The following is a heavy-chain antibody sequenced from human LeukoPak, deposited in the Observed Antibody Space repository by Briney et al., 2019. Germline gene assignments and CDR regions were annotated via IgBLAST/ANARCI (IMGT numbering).Heavy chain of an antibody. CDR3: TTRSGDFWSGFLN. Sequence: ASVTVSCKVSGNSLSEFSIQWVRQAPGKRLECMGGFDPEEAKMVYAQNFQGRVTMTEDTSTQTAYMELSGLTSDDTAVYYCTTRSGDFWSGFLNWGQGSLVTVSS. V-gene: IGHV1-24*01. J-gene: IGHJ4*02. CDR2: FDPEEAKM. CDR1: GNSLSEFS. D-gene: IGHD3-3*01.